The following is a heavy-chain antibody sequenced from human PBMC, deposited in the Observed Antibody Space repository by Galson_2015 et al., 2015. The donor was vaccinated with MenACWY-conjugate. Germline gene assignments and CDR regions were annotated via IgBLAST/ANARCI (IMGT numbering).Heavy chain of an antibody. D-gene: IGHD6-19*01. V-gene: IGHV3-69-1*01. J-gene: IGHJ6*02. CDR2: ISSSGTI. Sequence: SLRLSCAGSGFTFSDYAMNWVRQAPGKGLEWISYISSSGTIYYADSVKDRFTISRDDAKNTLYLQMNSLRAEDTAVYFCAKWDSSGWTGYNYYGMDVWGQGTTVTVSS. CDR1: GFTFSDYA. CDR3: AKWDSSGWTGYNYYGMDV.